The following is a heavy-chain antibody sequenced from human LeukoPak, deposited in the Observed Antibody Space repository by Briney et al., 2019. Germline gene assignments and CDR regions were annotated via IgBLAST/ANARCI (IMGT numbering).Heavy chain of an antibody. CDR2: ISSTGNYI. Sequence: GGSLRLSCEASGFTFSSYSMNWVRQAPRKGLEWVSSISSTGNYIYYADSVKGRFTVSRDNAKKPLYLQMNSLRAEDTAVYYCARGGGYCSSTSCYYFDSWGQGTLVTVSS. D-gene: IGHD2-2*01. CDR3: ARGGGYCSSTSCYYFDS. J-gene: IGHJ4*02. V-gene: IGHV3-21*01. CDR1: GFTFSSYS.